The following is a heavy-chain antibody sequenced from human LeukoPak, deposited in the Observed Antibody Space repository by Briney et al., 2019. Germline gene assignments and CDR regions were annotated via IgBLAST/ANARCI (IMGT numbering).Heavy chain of an antibody. CDR1: GYTFTSYG. D-gene: IGHD5-24*01. CDR3: ARHSKDGYNSKFDH. J-gene: IGHJ4*02. CDR2: ISGYNGNT. Sequence: ASVKVSCKASGYTFTSYGISWVRQAPGQGLEWMGWISGYNGNTNYAQKVQGRVTMTADTSTSTAFMELRSLTSDDTAVYFCARHSKDGYNSKFDHWGQGSLVTVSS. V-gene: IGHV1-18*01.